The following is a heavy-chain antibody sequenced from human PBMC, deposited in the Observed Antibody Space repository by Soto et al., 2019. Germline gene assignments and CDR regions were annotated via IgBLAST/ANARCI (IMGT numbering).Heavy chain of an antibody. D-gene: IGHD6-19*01. Sequence: PGGSLILSCAASGFTFSSYAMSWVRQAPGKGLEWVSAISGSGGSTYYADSVKGRFTISRDNSKNTLYLQMNSLRAEDTAVYYCAKISRLGQWLVPYYFDYWGQGTLVTVSS. CDR2: ISGSGGST. J-gene: IGHJ4*02. CDR3: AKISRLGQWLVPYYFDY. CDR1: GFTFSSYA. V-gene: IGHV3-23*01.